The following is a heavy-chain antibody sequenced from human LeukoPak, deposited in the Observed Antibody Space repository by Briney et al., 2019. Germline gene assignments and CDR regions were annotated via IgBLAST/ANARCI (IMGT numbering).Heavy chain of an antibody. CDR2: INSDGSST. CDR1: GFTFSSYW. V-gene: IGHV3-74*01. Sequence: GGSLRLSCAASGFTFSSYWMHWVRQAPGKGLVWVSRINSDGSSTGYADSVKGRFTISRDNAKNTLYLQMNSLRAEDTAVYYCARDQYCGGDCYSDNWFDPWGQGTLVTVSS. D-gene: IGHD2-21*02. J-gene: IGHJ5*02. CDR3: ARDQYCGGDCYSDNWFDP.